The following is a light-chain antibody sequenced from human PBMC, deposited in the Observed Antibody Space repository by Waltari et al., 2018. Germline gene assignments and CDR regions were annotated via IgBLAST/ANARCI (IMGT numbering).Light chain of an antibody. CDR1: SSDVGGYNF. CDR2: EVS. Sequence: QSALTQPPSASGSPGQSVTISSPGTSSDVGGYNFVSLYQQHPGKAPKLMIDEVSKRPSGVPDRVSCPKSGNTASLTVSVLQPDDEADDYCSSYAGNHVVFGGGTKLTVL. CDR3: SSYAGNHVV. J-gene: IGLJ2*01. V-gene: IGLV2-8*01.